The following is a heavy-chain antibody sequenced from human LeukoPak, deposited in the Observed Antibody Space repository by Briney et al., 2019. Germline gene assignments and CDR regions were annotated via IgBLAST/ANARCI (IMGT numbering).Heavy chain of an antibody. CDR3: ARDYGSGSRGGDWFDP. V-gene: IGHV4-38-2*01. CDR1: GYSISSGYY. CDR2: IYHSGST. J-gene: IGHJ5*02. D-gene: IGHD3-10*01. Sequence: SETLSLTCAVSGYSISSGYYWGWIRQPPGKGLEWIGSIYHSGSTYYNPSLESRVTISVDTSKNQLSLKLSSVTAANTAVYYCARDYGSGSRGGDWFDPWGQGTLVTVSS.